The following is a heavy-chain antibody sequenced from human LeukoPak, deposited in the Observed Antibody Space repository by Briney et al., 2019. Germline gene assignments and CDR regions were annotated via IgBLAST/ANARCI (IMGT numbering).Heavy chain of an antibody. V-gene: IGHV3-30*02. CDR3: AKIYDAGSV. CDR2: IRYDGSNK. J-gene: IGHJ6*04. D-gene: IGHD1-26*01. CDR1: GFTFSTYG. Sequence: PGGSLRHSCAAPGFTFSTYGMHWVRQAPGKGLEWVAFIRYDGSNKYYADSVRGRFTISRDNSKNTMYLQMNSLRTEDTAVYYCAKIYDAGSVWGKGTTVTVSS.